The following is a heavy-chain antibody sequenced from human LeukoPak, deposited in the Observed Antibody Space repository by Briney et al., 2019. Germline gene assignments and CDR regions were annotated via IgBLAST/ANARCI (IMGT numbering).Heavy chain of an antibody. V-gene: IGHV4-59*01. CDR2: IYYSGST. D-gene: IGHD6-19*01. CDR3: ARDFGSGGWYGAFDY. Sequence: SETLSLTCTVSGGSISSYYWSWIRQPPGKGLEWIGYIYYSGSTNYNPSLKSRVTISVDTSKNQFSLKLSSVTAADTAVYYCARDFGSGGWYGAFDYWGQGTLVTVSS. J-gene: IGHJ4*02. CDR1: GGSISSYY.